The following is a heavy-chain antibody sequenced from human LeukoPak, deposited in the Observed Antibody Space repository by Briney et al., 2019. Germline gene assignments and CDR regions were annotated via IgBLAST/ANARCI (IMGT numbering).Heavy chain of an antibody. CDR2: ISAYNGNT. CDR3: ARDADPRGYSGYDLVGYYYYGMDV. D-gene: IGHD5-12*01. CDR1: GYTFSSYG. Sequence: ASVKVSCKASGYTFSSYGISWVRQAPGPGLEWMGWISAYNGNTNNTQKLQGRVTMTTDTSTSTAYMELRSLRSDDTAVYYCARDADPRGYSGYDLVGYYYYGMDVWGQGTTVTVSS. J-gene: IGHJ6*02. V-gene: IGHV1-18*01.